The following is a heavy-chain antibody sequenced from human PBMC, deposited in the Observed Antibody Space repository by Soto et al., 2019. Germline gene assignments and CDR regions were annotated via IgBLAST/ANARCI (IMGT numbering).Heavy chain of an antibody. Sequence: PGGSLRLSCAASGFTFSSYTMHWVRQTPGKGLEWVANIKQDGSDTYYVDSVKGRFTISRDNAKNSLYLQMNSLRAEDTALYYCAKDSGLLLWFGEDYGMDVWGQGTTVTVSS. V-gene: IGHV3-7*03. CDR3: AKDSGLLLWFGEDYGMDV. J-gene: IGHJ6*02. CDR1: GFTFSSYT. D-gene: IGHD3-10*01. CDR2: IKQDGSDT.